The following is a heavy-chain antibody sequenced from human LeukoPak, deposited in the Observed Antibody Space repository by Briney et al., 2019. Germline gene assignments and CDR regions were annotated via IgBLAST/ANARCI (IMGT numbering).Heavy chain of an antibody. D-gene: IGHD3-10*01. V-gene: IGHV1-69*06. J-gene: IGHJ4*02. CDR2: IIPIFGTA. CDR3: ARRSVGDYGSGSYFDY. Sequence: GSSEKVSCKASGGTFSSYAISWVRQAPGQGLEWMGGIIPIFGTANYAQKFQGRVTITADKSTSTAYMELSSLRSEDTAVYYCARRSVGDYGSGSYFDYWGQGTLVTVSS. CDR1: GGTFSSYA.